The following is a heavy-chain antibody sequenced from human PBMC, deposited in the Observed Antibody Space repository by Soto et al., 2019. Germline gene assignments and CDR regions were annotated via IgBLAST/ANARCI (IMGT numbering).Heavy chain of an antibody. J-gene: IGHJ6*02. D-gene: IGHD3-3*01. CDR3: ASSAPITIFGVVPYYYYGMDV. CDR2: MNPNSGNA. CDR1: GYTFTSYD. Sequence: GASVKVSCKASGYTFTSYDINWVRQATGQGLEWMGWMNPNSGNAGYAQKFQGRVTMTRNTSISTAYMELSSLRSEDTAVYYCASSAPITIFGVVPYYYYGMDVWGQGTTVTVSS. V-gene: IGHV1-8*01.